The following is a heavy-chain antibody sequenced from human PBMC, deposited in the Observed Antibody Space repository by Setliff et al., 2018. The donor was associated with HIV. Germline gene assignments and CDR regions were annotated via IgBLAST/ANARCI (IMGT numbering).Heavy chain of an antibody. CDR1: GGSISSHY. D-gene: IGHD3-22*01. J-gene: IGHJ4*02. CDR2: VYYSGIT. V-gene: IGHV4-59*11. Sequence: SLTCSVSGGSISSHYWSWIRQPPGKGLEWIGYVYYSGITNYNVSLKSRVTISVDTSKNQFSLKLRSVTAADTAVYYCAGADYSDTSGYYSNFDYWGQGTLVTVPQ. CDR3: AGADYSDTSGYYSNFDY.